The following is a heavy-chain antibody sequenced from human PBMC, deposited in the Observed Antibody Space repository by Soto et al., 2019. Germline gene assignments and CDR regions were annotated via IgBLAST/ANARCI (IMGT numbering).Heavy chain of an antibody. J-gene: IGHJ5*02. V-gene: IGHV1-18*01. CDR1: GDTFTNFV. CDR2: IATYNSNR. CDR3: ATVLRGVVNWFDP. Sequence: HLVQSGPEVKKPGASITVSCKTSGDTFTNFVLSWVRQAPGQRLDLMGWIATYNSNRNYEQNFQGRLTRTTDTSTSTAYMELKSLRYDDTAVYYCATVLRGVVNWFDPWGQGTLVTVSS. D-gene: IGHD3-10*01.